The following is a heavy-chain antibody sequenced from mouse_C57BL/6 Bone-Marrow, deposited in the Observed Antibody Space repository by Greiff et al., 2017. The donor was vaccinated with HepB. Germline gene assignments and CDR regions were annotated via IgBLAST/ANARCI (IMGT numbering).Heavy chain of an antibody. V-gene: IGHV1-9*01. Sequence: QVQLQQSGAELMKPGASVKLSCKATGYTFTGYWIEWVKQRPGHGLEWIGEILPGSGNTNYNEKFKGKATFTADTSSNTAYMQLSSLTSEDSAIYYCASRRLGRPFAYWGQGTLVTVSA. CDR1: GYTFTGYW. CDR2: ILPGSGNT. D-gene: IGHD2-14*01. CDR3: ASRRLGRPFAY. J-gene: IGHJ3*01.